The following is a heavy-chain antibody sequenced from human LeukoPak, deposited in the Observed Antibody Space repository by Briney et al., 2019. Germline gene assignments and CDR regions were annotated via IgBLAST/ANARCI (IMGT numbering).Heavy chain of an antibody. V-gene: IGHV3-23*01. D-gene: IGHD3-10*01. CDR1: GFTFSSHA. CDR3: AKFTTYYYGSGSYYDY. Sequence: GGSLRLSCAASGFTFSSHALSWVRQAPGKGLEWVSTISGSGGSTYYADSVKGRFTISRDNSKNTLYLQMNSLRAEDTAVYYCAKFTTYYYGSGSYYDYWGQGTLVTVSS. J-gene: IGHJ4*02. CDR2: ISGSGGST.